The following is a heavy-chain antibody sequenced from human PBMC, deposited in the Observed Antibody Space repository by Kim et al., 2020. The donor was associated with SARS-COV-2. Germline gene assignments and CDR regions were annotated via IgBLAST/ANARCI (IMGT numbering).Heavy chain of an antibody. D-gene: IGHD3-22*01. CDR3: ASDSSGYYYVRGTAFDI. CDR1: GFTFSSYA. CDR2: ISSNGGST. J-gene: IGHJ3*02. Sequence: GGSLRLSCAASGFTFSSYAMHWVRQAPGKGPEYVSAISSNGGSTYYANSVKGRFTISRDNSKNTLYLQMGSLRAEDMAVYYCASDSSGYYYVRGTAFDIWGQGTVVTVSS. V-gene: IGHV3-64*01.